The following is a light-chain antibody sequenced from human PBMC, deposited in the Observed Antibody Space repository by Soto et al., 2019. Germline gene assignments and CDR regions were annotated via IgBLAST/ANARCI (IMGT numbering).Light chain of an antibody. V-gene: IGLV2-8*01. Sequence: QSVLTQPPSASGSPGQSVTISCTGTSSDVGGYNYVSWYQQHPGKAPKLMIYEVTKRPSGVPDRFSGSKSGNTASLTVSELQAEDEADYYCSSYAGTHNFGVFGTGTKVTVL. CDR2: EVT. CDR3: SSYAGTHNFGV. J-gene: IGLJ1*01. CDR1: SSDVGGYNY.